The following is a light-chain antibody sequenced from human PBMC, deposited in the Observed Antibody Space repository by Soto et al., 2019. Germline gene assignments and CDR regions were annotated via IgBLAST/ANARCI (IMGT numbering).Light chain of an antibody. CDR1: SSNIGSNT. V-gene: IGLV1-44*01. CDR3: AAWGDSLNGFKV. CDR2: SNN. J-gene: IGLJ1*01. Sequence: QPVLTQPPSASGTPGQRVTISCSGSSSNIGSNTVNWYQQLPGTAPKLLIYSNNQRPSGVPDRFSGSKSGTSASLAISGLQSEDEADYYCAAWGDSLNGFKVFGTGTKVTVL.